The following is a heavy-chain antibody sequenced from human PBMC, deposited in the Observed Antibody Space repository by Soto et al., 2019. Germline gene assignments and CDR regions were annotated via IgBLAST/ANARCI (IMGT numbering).Heavy chain of an antibody. Sequence: PGGSLRLSCAASGFTFSSYAMSWVRQAPGKGLEWVSAIRGSGGSTYYADSVKGRFTISRDNSKNTLYLQMNSLRAEDTAVYYCAKVRLYSSSYDAFDIWGQGTMVTVSS. D-gene: IGHD6-13*01. V-gene: IGHV3-23*01. CDR1: GFTFSSYA. CDR3: AKVRLYSSSYDAFDI. J-gene: IGHJ3*02. CDR2: IRGSGGST.